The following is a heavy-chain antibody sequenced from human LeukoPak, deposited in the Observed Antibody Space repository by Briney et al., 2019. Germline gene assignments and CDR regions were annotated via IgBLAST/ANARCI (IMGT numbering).Heavy chain of an antibody. CDR2: IVVGSGNT. Sequence: ASVKVSCKASGFTFTSSAMRWVRQARGQPLEWIGWIVVGSGNTNYAQKFQERVTITRDMSTSTAYMELSSLRSEDTAVYYCAALSYGDPWDYYYYMDVWGKGTTVTISS. CDR3: AALSYGDPWDYYYYMDV. J-gene: IGHJ6*03. CDR1: GFTFTSSA. V-gene: IGHV1-58*02. D-gene: IGHD4-17*01.